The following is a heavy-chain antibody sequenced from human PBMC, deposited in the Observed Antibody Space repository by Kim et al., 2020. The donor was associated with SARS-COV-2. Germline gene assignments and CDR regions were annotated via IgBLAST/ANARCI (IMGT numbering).Heavy chain of an antibody. Sequence: ASVKVSCKASGYTFTGYYMHWVRQAPGQGLEWMGRINPNSGGTNYAQKFQGRVTMTRDTSISTAYMELSRLRSDDTAVYYCARFGELVRVSHYYYGMDVWGQGTTVTVSS. D-gene: IGHD6-6*01. CDR1: GYTFTGYY. CDR3: ARFGELVRVSHYYYGMDV. CDR2: INPNSGGT. J-gene: IGHJ6*02. V-gene: IGHV1-2*06.